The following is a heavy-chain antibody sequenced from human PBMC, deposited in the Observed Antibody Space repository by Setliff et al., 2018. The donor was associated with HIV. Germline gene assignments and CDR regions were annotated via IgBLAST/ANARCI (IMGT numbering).Heavy chain of an antibody. J-gene: IGHJ6*03. CDR1: GGSINTESW. Sequence: SETLSLTCGVSGGSINTESWWTWVRQPPGKGLEWIGEVYHSGTTNFNPSLKSRVAISTDKSQNQFYLKLNSVTAADTAVYYCARVGAATASYYYYYMDVWGKGTTVTVSS. CDR2: VYHSGTT. V-gene: IGHV4-4*02. D-gene: IGHD1-26*01. CDR3: ARVGAATASYYYYYMDV.